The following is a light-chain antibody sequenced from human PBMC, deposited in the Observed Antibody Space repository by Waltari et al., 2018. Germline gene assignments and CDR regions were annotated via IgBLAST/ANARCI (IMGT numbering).Light chain of an antibody. J-gene: IGLJ1*01. Sequence: QAGLTQPPSVSKRLGQTATVTCTGNNNNVATEGVAWLQQHQGHPPKLLFYRNDNRPSGISERFSAFRSGDTASLTITRLQPEDEADYYCSTWDDSLKSYVFGPGTKVTVL. CDR1: NNNVATEG. CDR2: RND. CDR3: STWDDSLKSYV. V-gene: IGLV10-54*04.